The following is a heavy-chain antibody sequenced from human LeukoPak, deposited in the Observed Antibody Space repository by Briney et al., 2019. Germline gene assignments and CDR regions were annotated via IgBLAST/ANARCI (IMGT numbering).Heavy chain of an antibody. V-gene: IGHV3-74*01. CDR2: INSDGSST. Sequence: GGSLRLSCAASGFTFSSYWMHWVRQAPGKGLVWVSCINSDGSSTSYADSVKGRFTISRDNAKDTLYLQMNSLRVEDTAVYYCARSLGSGWVYFLGGQGTLVTVSS. CDR3: ARSLGSGWVYFL. J-gene: IGHJ4*02. D-gene: IGHD3-10*01. CDR1: GFTFSSYW.